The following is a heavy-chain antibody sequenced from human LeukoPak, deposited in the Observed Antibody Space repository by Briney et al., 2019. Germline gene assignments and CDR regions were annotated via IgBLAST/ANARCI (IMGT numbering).Heavy chain of an antibody. D-gene: IGHD5-12*01. V-gene: IGHV3-30*18. Sequence: PGRSLRLSCAASGFTFTNYGMHWVRQAPGKGLEWVAVISYDGNYKYYADSVKGRFTISRDNSKNTLYLQMNSLKTEDTAVYYCAKVKVVGYDFTMGDYWGQGTLVTVSS. CDR2: ISYDGNYK. CDR1: GFTFTNYG. CDR3: AKVKVVGYDFTMGDY. J-gene: IGHJ4*02.